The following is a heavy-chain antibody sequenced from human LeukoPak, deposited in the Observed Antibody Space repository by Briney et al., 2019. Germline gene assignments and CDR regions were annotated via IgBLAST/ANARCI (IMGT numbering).Heavy chain of an antibody. D-gene: IGHD2-8*01. V-gene: IGHV3-7*01. J-gene: IGHJ4*02. CDR2: IKEDGSEK. CDR3: ARDVVLARDGTIWSDY. CDR1: GFTFSTYW. Sequence: GGSLRLSCAAFGFTFSTYWMSWVRQAPGKGLEWVANIKEDGSEKYYVDSVKGRFTISRDNAKNSLYLQMNSLGAEDTAVYYCARDVVLARDGTIWSDYWGQGTLVTISS.